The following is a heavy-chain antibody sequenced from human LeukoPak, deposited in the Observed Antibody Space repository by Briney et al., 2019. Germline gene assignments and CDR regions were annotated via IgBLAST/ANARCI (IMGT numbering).Heavy chain of an antibody. D-gene: IGHD3-22*01. J-gene: IGHJ4*02. CDR2: IYSGGST. V-gene: IGHV3-53*01. Sequence: GGSLRLSCAASGFTVSSNYMSWVRQAPGKGLEWVSVIYSGGSTYYADSVKGRFTISRDNSKNTLYLQMNSLRAEDTAVYYCARETRYYDSSGTFDYWGQGTLVTVSS. CDR3: ARETRYYDSSGTFDY. CDR1: GFTVSSNY.